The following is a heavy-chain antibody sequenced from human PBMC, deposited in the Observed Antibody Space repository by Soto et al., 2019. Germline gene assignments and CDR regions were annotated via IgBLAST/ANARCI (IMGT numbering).Heavy chain of an antibody. CDR1: GASISSSTYY. Sequence: PSETLSLTCAVSGASISSSTYYWGWVRQPPGKRLEWSGSIYYSGSTYYNPSLKSRVTISVDTSKKQFSLKLTSVTAADTAVYHCARLSDRRYFDYWGQGTLVTVSS. V-gene: IGHV4-39*01. CDR2: IYYSGST. J-gene: IGHJ4*02. D-gene: IGHD6-6*01. CDR3: ARLSDRRYFDY.